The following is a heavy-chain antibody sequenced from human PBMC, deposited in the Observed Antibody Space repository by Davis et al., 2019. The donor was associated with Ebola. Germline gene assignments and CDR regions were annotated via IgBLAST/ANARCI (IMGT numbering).Heavy chain of an antibody. V-gene: IGHV3-74*01. J-gene: IGHJ4*02. CDR2: ISVDSRTV. D-gene: IGHD3-16*01. CDR3: ARDWVPDS. Sequence: PGGSLRLSCATSGFTFDNSWMHWIRQAPGKGLVWVSRISVDSRTVTYADFVEGRFTVSRDNTKNSLYLQLNSLRAEDTAVYYCARDWVPDSWGQGTLVIVSS. CDR1: GFTFDNSW.